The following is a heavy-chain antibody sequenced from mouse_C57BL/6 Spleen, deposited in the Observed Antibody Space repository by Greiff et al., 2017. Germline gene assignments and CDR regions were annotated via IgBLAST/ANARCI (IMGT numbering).Heavy chain of an antibody. V-gene: IGHV1-80*01. CDR1: GYAFSSYW. CDR2: IYPGDGDT. Sequence: VKLVESGAELVKPGASVKISCKASGYAFSSYWMNWVKQRPGKGLEWIGQIYPGDGDTNYNGKFKGKATLTADKSSSTAYMQLSSLTSEDSAVYFCARSWGAVVGAMDYWGQGTSVTVSS. CDR3: ARSWGAVVGAMDY. J-gene: IGHJ4*01. D-gene: IGHD1-1*01.